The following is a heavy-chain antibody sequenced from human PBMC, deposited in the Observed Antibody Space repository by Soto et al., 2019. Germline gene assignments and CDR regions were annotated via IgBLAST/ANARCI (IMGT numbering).Heavy chain of an antibody. D-gene: IGHD3-3*01. CDR3: ASWSHYDFWSGYLRPGRDYYGMDV. CDR2: INPNSGGT. CDR1: GFTFSNSA. V-gene: IGHV1-2*02. Sequence: ASVKVSCKASGFTFSNSAVQWVRQAPGQGLEWMGWINPNSGGTNYAQKFQGRVTMTRDTSISTAYMELSRLRSDDTAVYYCASWSHYDFWSGYLRPGRDYYGMDVWGQGTTVTVSS. J-gene: IGHJ6*02.